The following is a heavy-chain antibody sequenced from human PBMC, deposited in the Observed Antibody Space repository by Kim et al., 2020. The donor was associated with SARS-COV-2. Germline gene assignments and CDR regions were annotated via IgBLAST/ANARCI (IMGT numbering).Heavy chain of an antibody. V-gene: IGHV3-33*06. Sequence: GRSLRLSCAASGFTFSSYGMHWVRQAPGKGLEWVAVIWYDGSNKYYADSVKGRFTISRDNSKNTLYLQMNSLRAEDTAVYYCAKERVLSGCSGGSCYPSYYYYGMDVWGQGTTVTVSS. CDR3: AKERVLSGCSGGSCYPSYYYYGMDV. D-gene: IGHD2-15*01. CDR1: GFTFSSYG. CDR2: IWYDGSNK. J-gene: IGHJ6*02.